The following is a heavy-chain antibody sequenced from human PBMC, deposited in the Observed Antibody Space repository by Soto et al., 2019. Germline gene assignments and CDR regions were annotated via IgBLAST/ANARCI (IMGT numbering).Heavy chain of an antibody. Sequence: EVQLVESGGGLVKPGGSLRLSCAASGFTFSTYCMNWVRQAPGRGLEWVSYISESSSHIYYGDSVRGRFIISRDNAKNSVYLQMNSLRAEDMAVYYCARDGSKWLKYGYFDLWGRGTLVTVSS. CDR2: ISESSSHI. D-gene: IGHD5-12*01. CDR3: ARDGSKWLKYGYFDL. V-gene: IGHV3-21*01. CDR1: GFTFSTYC. J-gene: IGHJ2*01.